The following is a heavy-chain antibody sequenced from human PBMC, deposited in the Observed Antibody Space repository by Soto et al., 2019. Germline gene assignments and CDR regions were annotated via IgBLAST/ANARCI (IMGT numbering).Heavy chain of an antibody. J-gene: IGHJ6*02. CDR1: GYTFTSYD. Sequence: ASVKVSCKASGYTFTSYDINWVRQATGQGLEWMGWMNPNSGNTGYAQKFQGRVTMTRNTSISTAYMELSSLRSEDTAVYYCARSTGYSIFYYYYGMGVWGQGTTVTVSS. CDR2: MNPNSGNT. V-gene: IGHV1-8*01. CDR3: ARSTGYSIFYYYYGMGV. D-gene: IGHD3-3*02.